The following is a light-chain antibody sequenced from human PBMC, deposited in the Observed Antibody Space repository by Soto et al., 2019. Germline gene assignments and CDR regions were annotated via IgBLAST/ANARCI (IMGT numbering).Light chain of an antibody. CDR1: QSISSY. Sequence: DIQMTQSPSSLSASVGDRVTITCRASQSISSYLHWYQQKPGKAPKLLIYAASNLQSGVPSRFSASGSGTDFTLTLNSLQPEDFATYYCQQGYSTPGTFGQGNTVDIK. CDR3: QQGYSTPGT. V-gene: IGKV1-39*01. CDR2: AAS. J-gene: IGKJ1*01.